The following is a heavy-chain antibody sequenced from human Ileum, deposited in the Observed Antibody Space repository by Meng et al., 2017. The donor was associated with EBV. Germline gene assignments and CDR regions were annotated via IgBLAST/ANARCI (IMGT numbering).Heavy chain of an antibody. V-gene: IGHV1-69*06. D-gene: IGHD3-10*01. Sequence: QVQLGQSGPEVKNPGSSVKVSCKSSGSTFSVYGITWVRQAPGQGLEWMGGIIPALGTPKQARKFQDRLTITADKSTSTGYMELHSLTSNDTAVYFCARGTGADYWGQGTLVTVSS. J-gene: IGHJ4*02. CDR2: IIPALGTP. CDR3: ARGTGADY. CDR1: GSTFSVYG.